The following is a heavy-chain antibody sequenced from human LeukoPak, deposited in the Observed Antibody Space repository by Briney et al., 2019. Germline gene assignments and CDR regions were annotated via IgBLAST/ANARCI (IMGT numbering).Heavy chain of an antibody. CDR3: ARFADFWSGYYSANDAFDI. V-gene: IGHV4-34*01. Sequence: SETLSLTCAVYGGSFSGYYWSWIRQPPGKGLEWIGEINHSGSTNYNPSLKSRVTISVDTSKNQFSLKLSSVTAADTAVYYCARFADFWSGYYSANDAFDIWGQGTMVTVSS. CDR1: GGSFSGYY. D-gene: IGHD3-3*01. J-gene: IGHJ3*02. CDR2: INHSGST.